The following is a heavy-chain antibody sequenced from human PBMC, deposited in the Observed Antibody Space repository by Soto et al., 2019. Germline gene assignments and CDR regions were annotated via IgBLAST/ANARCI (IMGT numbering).Heavy chain of an antibody. CDR3: ARQSGITGTSDYYYYGMDV. CDR2: IYYSGST. CDR1: GGSISSYY. J-gene: IGHJ6*02. D-gene: IGHD1-7*01. V-gene: IGHV4-59*08. Sequence: SETLSLTCTVSGGSISSYYWSWIRQPPGKGLEWIGYIYYSGSTNYNPPLKSRVTISVDTSKNQFSLKLSSVTAADTAVYYCARQSGITGTSDYYYYGMDVWGQGTTVTVSS.